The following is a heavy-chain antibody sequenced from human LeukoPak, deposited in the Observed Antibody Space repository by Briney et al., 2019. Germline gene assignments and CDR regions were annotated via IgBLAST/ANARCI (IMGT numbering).Heavy chain of an antibody. J-gene: IGHJ4*02. Sequence: ASVKVSCKVSGYTLTELSMHWVRQAPGKGLEWMGGFDPEDGETIYAQKFQGRVTMTEDTSTDTAYMELGSLRSEDTAVYYCATGTVAAPYYFDYWAREPWSPSPQ. CDR3: ATGTVAAPYYFDY. CDR2: FDPEDGET. V-gene: IGHV1-24*01. D-gene: IGHD6-6*01. CDR1: GYTLTELS.